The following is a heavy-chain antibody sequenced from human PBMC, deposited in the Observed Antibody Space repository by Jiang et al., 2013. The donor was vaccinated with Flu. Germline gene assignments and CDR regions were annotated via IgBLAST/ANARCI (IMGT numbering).Heavy chain of an antibody. D-gene: IGHD3-16*01. Sequence: LLKPSETLSLTCSVSGASISSGDDYWPWIRQPPGKGLEWIGSFYSPGSSYSPGSTYHNPSLKSRVTISMDTSKNQFSLKMTSVTAADTAVYYCARRGVMISATWGRGTLVTVSS. CDR1: GASISSGDDY. J-gene: IGHJ4*02. V-gene: IGHV4-39*01. CDR2: FYSPGSSYSPGST. CDR3: ARRGVMISAT.